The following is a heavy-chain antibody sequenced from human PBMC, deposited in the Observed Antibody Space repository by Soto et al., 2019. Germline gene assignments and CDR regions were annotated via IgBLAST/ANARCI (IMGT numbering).Heavy chain of an antibody. Sequence: PSETLSLTCTVSGGSISSSNYYWGWIRQPPGKGLEWIGNIYYTGSTNYNPSLKSRVTISVDTSMNHFSLKLSSVTAADTALYYCASYYCSSTSCYSGSEIDYWGQGTLVTVSS. CDR2: IYYTGST. J-gene: IGHJ4*02. D-gene: IGHD2-2*01. CDR1: GGSISSSNYY. V-gene: IGHV4-39*02. CDR3: ASYYCSSTSCYSGSEIDY.